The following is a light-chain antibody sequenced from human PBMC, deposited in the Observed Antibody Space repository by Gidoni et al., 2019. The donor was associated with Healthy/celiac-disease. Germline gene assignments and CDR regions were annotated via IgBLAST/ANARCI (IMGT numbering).Light chain of an antibody. Sequence: DIQMTQSPSSLSASVGDRVTITCRASQSIISYLNCYQQKPGKAPKLLIYAASSLQSGVPSRFSGSGSGTDFTLTISSLQPEDVATYYCQQSYSTRYTFGQGTKLEIK. CDR1: QSIISY. V-gene: IGKV1-39*01. CDR2: AAS. CDR3: QQSYSTRYT. J-gene: IGKJ2*01.